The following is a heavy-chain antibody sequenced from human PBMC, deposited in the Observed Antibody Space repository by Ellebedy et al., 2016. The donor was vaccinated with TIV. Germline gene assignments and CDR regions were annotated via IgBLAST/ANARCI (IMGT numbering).Heavy chain of an antibody. CDR3: ARATRLGAPVNAYAMDV. D-gene: IGHD1-26*01. CDR2: IFYSGSI. V-gene: IGHV4-34*12. J-gene: IGHJ6*02. CDR1: GGSFGSHY. Sequence: SETLSLTCAVYGGSFGSHYWAWIRQPPGKGPVWIGNIFYSGSIFYNRSLKSRVTMTVDTSNNQFSLTLSSVTAADTAVYYCARATRLGAPVNAYAMDVWGQGTTVTVSS.